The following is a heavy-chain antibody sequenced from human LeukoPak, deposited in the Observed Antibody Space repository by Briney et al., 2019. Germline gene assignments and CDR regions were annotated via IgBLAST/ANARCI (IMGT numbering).Heavy chain of an antibody. V-gene: IGHV3-7*03. D-gene: IGHD3-22*01. CDR1: GFTFSSYW. CDR3: AKVGHYYDSSGYFIKPNWFDP. J-gene: IGHJ5*02. Sequence: GGSLRLSCSASGFTFSSYWMSWVRQAPGRGLECVAKIKPDGSDKYYVDSVRGRFTISRDNSKNSLYLHLNSLRAEDTAVYYCAKVGHYYDSSGYFIKPNWFDPWGQGTLVTVSS. CDR2: IKPDGSDK.